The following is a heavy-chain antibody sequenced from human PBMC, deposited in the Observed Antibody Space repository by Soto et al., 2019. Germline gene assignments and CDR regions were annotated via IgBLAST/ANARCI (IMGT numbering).Heavy chain of an antibody. CDR2: IDGSGRNT. CDR1: GFTFSSYA. V-gene: IGHV3-23*01. J-gene: IGHJ4*02. CDR3: ATGVPSTPGTFDY. Sequence: PGESLRLSCAASGFTFSSYAMSWVRQAPGQGLEWVSGIDGSGRNTYYADSVKGRFTISRDNSKNTLSVQMDSLRVDDTAIYYCATGVPSTPGTFDYRGQGTLVTVSS. D-gene: IGHD2-15*01.